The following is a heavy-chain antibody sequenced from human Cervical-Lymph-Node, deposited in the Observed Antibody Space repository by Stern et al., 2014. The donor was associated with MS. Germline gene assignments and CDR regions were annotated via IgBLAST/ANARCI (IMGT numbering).Heavy chain of an antibody. J-gene: IGHJ4*02. Sequence: EVQLLESGAEVKKSGESLKISCKGSGYRFANYWIGWVRQMPGKGLEWMGIIYPGDSDTRYSPSFEGQVTISADKSISTAFLHWSSLEASDTAIYYCARHYLTAVAPDHWGQGTLVTVSS. CDR2: IYPGDSDT. D-gene: IGHD4-23*01. CDR1: GYRFANYW. CDR3: ARHYLTAVAPDH. V-gene: IGHV5-51*01.